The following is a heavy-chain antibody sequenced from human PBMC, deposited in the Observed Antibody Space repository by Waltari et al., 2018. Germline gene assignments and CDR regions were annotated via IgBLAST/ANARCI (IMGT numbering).Heavy chain of an antibody. J-gene: IGHJ6*02. D-gene: IGHD6-19*01. CDR3: AREGAEQWVVEDYGMDV. CDR2: IGSISSFM. CDR1: GFKFSAYA. Sequence: EVQLVESGGGLVKPGGSLRLSCGASGFKFSAYAMNWVRQAPGKGLEWVSSIGSISSFMDYADSVRGRFTVSRDNAKNTLYLQMDTLRAEDTAVYYCAREGAEQWVVEDYGMDVWGQGTTVTVSS. V-gene: IGHV3-21*02.